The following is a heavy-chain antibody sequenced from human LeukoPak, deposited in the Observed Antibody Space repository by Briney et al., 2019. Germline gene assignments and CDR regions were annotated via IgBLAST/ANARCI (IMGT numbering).Heavy chain of an antibody. D-gene: IGHD2-2*02. CDR1: GFTFSSYA. J-gene: IGHJ5*02. CDR3: AKCGVPAAIRMDNWFDP. Sequence: GGSLRPSCAASGFTFSSYAMSWVRQAPGKGLEWVSAISGSGGSTYYADSVKGRFTISRDNSKNTLYLQMNSLRAEDTAVYYCAKCGVPAAIRMDNWFDPWGQGTLVTVSS. CDR2: ISGSGGST. V-gene: IGHV3-23*01.